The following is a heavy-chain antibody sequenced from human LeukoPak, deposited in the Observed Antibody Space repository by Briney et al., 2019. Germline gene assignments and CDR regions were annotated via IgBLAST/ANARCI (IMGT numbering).Heavy chain of an antibody. V-gene: IGHV3-7*01. CDR1: GFTFSRYW. J-gene: IGHJ4*02. D-gene: IGHD3-22*01. Sequence: GGSLRLSCAAFGFTFSRYWMSWVRQAPGKGPEWVANIKKDGSEKYYVDSVKGRFTISRDNAKNSLYLQMNSLRAEDTAVYYCARGFPSRRNYDSSGYYSYYFDYWGQGTLVTVSS. CDR3: ARGFPSRRNYDSSGYYSYYFDY. CDR2: IKKDGSEK.